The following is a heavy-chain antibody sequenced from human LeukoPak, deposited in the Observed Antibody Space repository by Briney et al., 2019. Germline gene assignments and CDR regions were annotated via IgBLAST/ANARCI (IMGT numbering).Heavy chain of an antibody. CDR1: GFTFSSYW. D-gene: IGHD3-22*01. Sequence: GGSLRLSCAASGFTFSSYWMSWVRQAPGKGLEWVANIKQDGSEKYYVDSVKGRFTISRDNAKNSLYLQMNSLRAEDTAVYYCARDRSRYYYDSSGSIDAFDIWGQGTMVTVSS. CDR3: ARDRSRYYYDSSGSIDAFDI. CDR2: IKQDGSEK. V-gene: IGHV3-7*01. J-gene: IGHJ3*02.